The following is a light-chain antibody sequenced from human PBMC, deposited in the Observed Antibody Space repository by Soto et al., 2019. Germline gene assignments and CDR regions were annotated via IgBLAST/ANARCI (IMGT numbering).Light chain of an antibody. Sequence: DIQMTQSPSSLSASVGDRVTITCRASQSISNWLAWYQQKPGKAPKLLIYAASTLQSGVPSRFSGSGSGTDFTLTISSLQAEDVAVYYCQQYYSTPSWTFGQGTKVDIK. CDR2: AAS. V-gene: IGKV1-5*01. J-gene: IGKJ1*01. CDR3: QQYYSTPSWT. CDR1: QSISNW.